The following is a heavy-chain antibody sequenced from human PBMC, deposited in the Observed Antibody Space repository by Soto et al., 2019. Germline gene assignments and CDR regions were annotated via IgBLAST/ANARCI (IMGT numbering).Heavy chain of an antibody. V-gene: IGHV4-59*01. CDR1: GGSISSYY. D-gene: IGHD2-2*01. CDR3: ARVVHYYYGMDV. Sequence: PSETLSLTCTVAGGSISSYYWSWIRQPPGKGLEWIGYIYYSGSTNYNPSLKSRVTISVDTSKNQFSLKLSSVTAADTAVYYCARVVHYYYGMDVWGQGTTVT. J-gene: IGHJ6*02. CDR2: IYYSGST.